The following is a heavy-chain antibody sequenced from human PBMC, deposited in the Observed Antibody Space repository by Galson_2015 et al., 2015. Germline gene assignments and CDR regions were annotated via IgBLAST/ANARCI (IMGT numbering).Heavy chain of an antibody. CDR2: IKQDGSEK. V-gene: IGHV3-7*05. CDR1: GFIFNKYW. CDR3: ARLDRVLSDGSAF. J-gene: IGHJ4*02. D-gene: IGHD5-18*01. Sequence: SLRLSCAASGFIFNKYWMSWVRQAPGKGLEWVANIKQDGSEKYYVDSVKGRFTISRDNANIALYLQMNNLRAEDTAIYYCARLDRVLSDGSAFWGQGTLFTVSS.